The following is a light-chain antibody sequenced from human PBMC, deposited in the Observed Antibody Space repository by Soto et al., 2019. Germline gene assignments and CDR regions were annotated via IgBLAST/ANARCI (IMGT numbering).Light chain of an antibody. CDR2: EVS. CDR3: SSYTTSTSFIL. Sequence: QSVLTQPASVSGSPGQSITISCTGTDSDLGSYNLVSWFQQHPGKVPKVMIYEVSSRPSGVSNRFSGSKSGNTASLTISGLQAEDEAYYYCSSYTTSTSFILFGGGTKLTVL. CDR1: DSDLGSYNL. V-gene: IGLV2-14*02. J-gene: IGLJ2*01.